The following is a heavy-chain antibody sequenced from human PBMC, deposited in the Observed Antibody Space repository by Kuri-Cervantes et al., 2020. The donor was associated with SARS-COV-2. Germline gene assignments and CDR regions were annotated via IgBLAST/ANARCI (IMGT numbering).Heavy chain of an antibody. CDR1: GYSINTGYY. Sequence: SETLSLTCAVSGYSINTGYYWGWIRQPPGKGLEWIGSIYHSGTTYYKPSLKSRITISVDMSKNQFSLKLTAVTAADTAVYYCARAGGWLQFTGGQNWYFDLWGRGTLVTVSS. V-gene: IGHV4-38-2*01. CDR2: IYHSGTT. D-gene: IGHD5-24*01. J-gene: IGHJ2*01. CDR3: ARAGGWLQFTGGQNWYFDL.